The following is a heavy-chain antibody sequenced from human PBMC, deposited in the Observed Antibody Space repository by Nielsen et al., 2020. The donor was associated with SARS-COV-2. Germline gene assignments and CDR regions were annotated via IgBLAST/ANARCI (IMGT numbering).Heavy chain of an antibody. CDR2: IYYSGST. J-gene: IGHJ6*03. CDR1: SGSISSYY. CDR3: ARAVYCSSTSCYRYYYYYMDV. V-gene: IGHV4-59*01. Sequence: GSLRLSCTVSSGSISSYYWSWIRQPPGKGLEWIGYIYYSGSTNYNPSLKSRVTISVDTSKNQFSLKLSSVTAADTAVYYCARAVYCSSTSCYRYYYYYMDVWGKGTTVTVSS. D-gene: IGHD2-2*02.